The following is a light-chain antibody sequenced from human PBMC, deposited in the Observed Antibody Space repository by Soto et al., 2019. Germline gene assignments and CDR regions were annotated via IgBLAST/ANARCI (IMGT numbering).Light chain of an antibody. CDR1: QSVETF. J-gene: IGKJ1*01. V-gene: IGKV3-15*01. Sequence: DIVMTQSPAILSVSPGERATLSCRASQSVETFLAWFQHKAGQAPRLLIFGASTRAAGVPARFSGSGSGTEFTLIISSLQSEDSAVYYCQQYNSWLWTFGQGTKVDIK. CDR2: GAS. CDR3: QQYNSWLWT.